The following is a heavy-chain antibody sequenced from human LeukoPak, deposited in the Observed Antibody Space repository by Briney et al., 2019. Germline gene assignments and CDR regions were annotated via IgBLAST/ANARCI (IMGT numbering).Heavy chain of an antibody. J-gene: IGHJ3*02. CDR2: ISSNGGST. V-gene: IGHV3-64*01. CDR1: GFTFSSYA. D-gene: IGHD3-22*01. CDR3: ASGDYYDSSGYHDHDAFDI. Sequence: GGSLRLSCAASGFTFSSYAMHWVRQAPGKGLEYVSAISSNGGSTYYANSVKGRFTISRDNAKNTLYLQMNSLRAEDTAVYYCASGDYYDSSGYHDHDAFDIWGQGTMVTVSS.